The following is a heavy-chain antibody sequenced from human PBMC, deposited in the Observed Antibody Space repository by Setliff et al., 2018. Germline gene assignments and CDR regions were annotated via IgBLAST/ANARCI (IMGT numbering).Heavy chain of an antibody. CDR2: IIHSGST. J-gene: IGHJ4*02. CDR1: GGSFSGYY. Sequence: PSETLSLTCAVYGGSFSGYYWSWIRQPPGKRLEWIGEIIHSGSTNYNPSLKSRVTISMDTSKNQFSLEVSSVTATDTAVYYCARDLGHGGDSDYWGQGILVTVSS. V-gene: IGHV4-34*12. CDR3: ARDLGHGGDSDY. D-gene: IGHD2-21*02.